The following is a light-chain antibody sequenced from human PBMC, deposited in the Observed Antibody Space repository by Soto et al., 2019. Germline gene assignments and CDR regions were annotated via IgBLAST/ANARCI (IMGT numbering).Light chain of an antibody. V-gene: IGKV1-39*01. CDR3: QQTFSPFVT. CDR2: SAS. CDR1: ETITDF. Sequence: DIQMTQSPPSLSASVGDRVTITCRASETITDFLNWYQLKPGKAPKLLIYSASNLQPGVPSRFSGGGYGPDFTLTLSGLQHEDSATYYCQQTFSPFVTLGAGTKVEV. J-gene: IGKJ4*01.